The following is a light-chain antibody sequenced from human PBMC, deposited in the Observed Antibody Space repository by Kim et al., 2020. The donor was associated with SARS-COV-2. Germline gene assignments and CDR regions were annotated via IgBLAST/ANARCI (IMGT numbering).Light chain of an antibody. CDR1: HSASSF. V-gene: IGKV3-11*01. CDR3: QHCSNWPFT. Sequence: PGESTTLSCRARHSASSFFAWYQRTPGQAPRLLIYDASKRATVTPARFSGSASGKYSTLTISSLEPEDPAVYYCQHCSNWPFTFGQGTRLEIK. CDR2: DAS. J-gene: IGKJ5*01.